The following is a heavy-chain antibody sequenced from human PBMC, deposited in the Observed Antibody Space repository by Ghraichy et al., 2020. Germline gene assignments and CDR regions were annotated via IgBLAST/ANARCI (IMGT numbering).Heavy chain of an antibody. V-gene: IGHV3-23*01. CDR1: GFDFSTYS. CDR2: ISTNSRNK. D-gene: IGHD1/OR15-1a*01. Sequence: GGSLRLSCAASGFDFSTYSMNWVRQAPGKGLEWVSTISTNSRNKYYADSVKGRFTVSRDDSKNIVYLQLNSLRVEDTAVYYCVKERQQILRDAFDIWGQGTNVTVSS. J-gene: IGHJ3*02. CDR3: VKERQQILRDAFDI.